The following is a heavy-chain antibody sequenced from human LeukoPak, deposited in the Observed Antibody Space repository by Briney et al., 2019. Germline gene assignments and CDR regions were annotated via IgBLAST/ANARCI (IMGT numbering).Heavy chain of an antibody. CDR1: GLTFSSYA. CDR3: AKALTMIVVAYGVY. D-gene: IGHD3-22*01. V-gene: IGHV3-23*01. CDR2: ISGSGGST. J-gene: IGHJ4*02. Sequence: PGGSLRLSCAASGLTFSSYAMSWVRQAPGRGLEWVSGISGSGGSTYYADSVKGRFTISRDNSKNTLYLQMNSLRAEDTAVYYCAKALTMIVVAYGVYRGQGTLVTVSS.